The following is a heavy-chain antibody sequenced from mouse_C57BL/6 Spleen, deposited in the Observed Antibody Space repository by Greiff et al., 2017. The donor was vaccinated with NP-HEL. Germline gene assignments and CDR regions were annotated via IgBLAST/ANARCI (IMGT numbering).Heavy chain of an antibody. D-gene: IGHD4-1*01. J-gene: IGHJ2*01. CDR1: GFTFSDYG. V-gene: IGHV5-17*01. Sequence: EVKLMESGGGLVKPGGSLKLSCAASGFTFSDYGMHWVRQAPEKGLEWVAYISSGSSTIYYADTVKGRFTISRDNAKNTLFLQMTSLRSEDTAMYYCARNWDYYFDYWGQGTTLTVSS. CDR3: ARNWDYYFDY. CDR2: ISSGSSTI.